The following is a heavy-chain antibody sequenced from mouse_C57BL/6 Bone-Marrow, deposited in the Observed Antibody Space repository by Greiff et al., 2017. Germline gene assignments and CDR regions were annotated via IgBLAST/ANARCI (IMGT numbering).Heavy chain of an antibody. CDR1: GYTFTDYY. CDR2: INPYNGGT. Sequence: EVQLQQSGPVLVKPGASVKMSCKASGYTFTDYYMNWVKQSHGKSLEWIGVINPYNGGTSYNQKFKGKATLNVDKSSSTAYMELNSLTSEDSAVYYCARGTTVVSIDYWGQGTTLTVSS. D-gene: IGHD1-1*01. CDR3: ARGTTVVSIDY. J-gene: IGHJ2*01. V-gene: IGHV1-19*01.